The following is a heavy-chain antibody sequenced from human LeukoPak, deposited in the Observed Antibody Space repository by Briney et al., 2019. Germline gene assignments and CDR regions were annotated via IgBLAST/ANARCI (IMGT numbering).Heavy chain of an antibody. CDR2: IYSGGST. V-gene: IGHV3-53*01. Sequence: GGSLRLSCAASGFTVSSNYMSWVRQAPGKGLEWVSVIYSGGSTYYADSVKGRFTISRDNSKNTLYLQMNSLRAEDTAVYYCASLRRITYFDYWGQGTLDTVSS. J-gene: IGHJ4*02. CDR1: GFTVSSNY. CDR3: ASLRRITYFDY. D-gene: IGHD3-16*01.